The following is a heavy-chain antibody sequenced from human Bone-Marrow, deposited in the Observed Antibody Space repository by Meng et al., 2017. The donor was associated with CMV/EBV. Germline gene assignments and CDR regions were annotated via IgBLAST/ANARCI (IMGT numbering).Heavy chain of an antibody. J-gene: IGHJ6*02. CDR3: ARDGYYGMDV. CDR2: IYYSGST. CDR1: GGSISSSSYY. Sequence: SETLSLTCTVSGGSISSSSYYWGWIRQPPGKGLEWIGSIYYSGSTYYNPSLKSRVTISVDTSKNQFSLKLSSVTAADTAVYYCARDGYYGMDVWGQGVTVTVSS. V-gene: IGHV4-39*07.